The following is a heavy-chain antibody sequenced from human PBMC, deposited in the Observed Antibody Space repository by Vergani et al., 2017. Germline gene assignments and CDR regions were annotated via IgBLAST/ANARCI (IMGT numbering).Heavy chain of an antibody. V-gene: IGHV3-23*01. CDR2: ISGSGGST. CDR3: AKGLYSSSWYPMGYFDY. D-gene: IGHD6-13*01. Sequence: EVQLLESGGGLVQPGGFLRLSCAASGFTFSSYAMSWVRQAPGKGLEWVSAISGSGGSTYYADSVKGRFTISRDNSKNTLYLQMNSLRAEDTAVYYCAKGLYSSSWYPMGYFDYWGQGTLVTVSS. CDR1: GFTFSSYA. J-gene: IGHJ4*02.